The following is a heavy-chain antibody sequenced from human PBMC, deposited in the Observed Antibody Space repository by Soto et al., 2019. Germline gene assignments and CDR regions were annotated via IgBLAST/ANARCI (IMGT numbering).Heavy chain of an antibody. J-gene: IGHJ4*02. CDR2: INGGNGNT. V-gene: IGHV1-3*05. D-gene: IGHD6-19*01. Sequence: QVQLVQSGAEEKKPGASVKVSCKASGYTFTSYAMHWVRQAPGQRLEWMGWINGGNGNTKYSQKLQGRVTITRDTSASTAYTELSSLRSEDTAVYNCARVSGWYHLDYWGQGTLVTVSS. CDR3: ARVSGWYHLDY. CDR1: GYTFTSYA.